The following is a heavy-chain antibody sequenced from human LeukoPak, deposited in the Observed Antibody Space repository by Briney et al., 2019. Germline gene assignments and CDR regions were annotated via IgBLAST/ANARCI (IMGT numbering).Heavy chain of an antibody. CDR3: ARPSGPVGGRQEYHYALGV. J-gene: IGHJ6*02. CDR2: IVPIFGTT. V-gene: IGHV1-69*13. CDR1: GATICNYA. D-gene: IGHD3-16*01. Sequence: GASVKVSCKASGATICNYAISWVRQAPGQGLEWMGGIVPIFGTTDYAQKFQGRVTITADESTGTVYMEMSGLNSEDTAIYYCARPSGPVGGRQEYHYALGVWGQGTTVIVS.